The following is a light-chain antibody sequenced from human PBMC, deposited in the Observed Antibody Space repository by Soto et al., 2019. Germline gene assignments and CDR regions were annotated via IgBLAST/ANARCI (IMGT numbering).Light chain of an antibody. CDR2: TAS. J-gene: IGKJ1*01. CDR3: QQSYSRPRT. V-gene: IGKV1-39*01. CDR1: QSISTY. Sequence: DIQMTQSPSSLSAFVGDRVTLTCRASQSISTYLNWYQQKPGKAPDLLIYTASSLESGVPSRFSGSGSGTDFTLTISSLQPEDFATYFCQQSYSRPRTFGQGTKVEIK.